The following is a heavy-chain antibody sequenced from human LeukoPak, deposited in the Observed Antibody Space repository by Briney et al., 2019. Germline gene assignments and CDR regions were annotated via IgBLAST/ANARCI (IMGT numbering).Heavy chain of an antibody. V-gene: IGHV4-59*01. CDR1: GGSISYYY. CDR2: TYYSGST. D-gene: IGHD3-22*01. Sequence: SETLSLTCTVSGGSISYYYWSWIRQPPGKGLEWIGYTYYSGSTNYNPSLKSPVTISVDTSKNQFSLKLSSVTAADTAVYYCARVQTYYYDSSGSYFDYWGQGTLVTVSS. J-gene: IGHJ4*02. CDR3: ARVQTYYYDSSGSYFDY.